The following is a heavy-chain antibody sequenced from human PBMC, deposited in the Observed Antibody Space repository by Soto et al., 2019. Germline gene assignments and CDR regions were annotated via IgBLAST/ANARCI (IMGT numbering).Heavy chain of an antibody. Sequence: PGGSLRLSCAASGFTFSFYTMTWVRQAPGKGLEWVSSISDSAAYIYYAESVKGRFTISRDNAKNSLYLQMNSLRAEDTAVYYCAKASSADFWSGYFDYWGQGTLVTVSS. D-gene: IGHD3-3*01. CDR1: GFTFSFYT. J-gene: IGHJ4*02. CDR2: ISDSAAYI. V-gene: IGHV3-21*01. CDR3: AKASSADFWSGYFDY.